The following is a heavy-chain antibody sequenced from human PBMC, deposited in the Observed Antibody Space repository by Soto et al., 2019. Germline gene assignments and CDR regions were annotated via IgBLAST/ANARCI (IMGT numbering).Heavy chain of an antibody. CDR1: GFTFSSYG. D-gene: IGHD1-26*01. J-gene: IGHJ6*02. Sequence: QVQLVESGGGVVQPGRSLRLSCAASGFTFSSYGMHWVRQAPGKGLEWVAVISYDGSNKYYVDSVKGRFTISRDNSKNTLYLQMNSLRAEDTAVYYCAKDVVVGATTGLGDYYYYYGMDVWGQGTTFTVSS. CDR2: ISYDGSNK. CDR3: AKDVVVGATTGLGDYYYYYGMDV. V-gene: IGHV3-30*18.